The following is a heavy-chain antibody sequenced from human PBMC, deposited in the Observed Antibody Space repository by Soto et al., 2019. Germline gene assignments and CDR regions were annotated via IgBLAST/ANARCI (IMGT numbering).Heavy chain of an antibody. J-gene: IGHJ4*02. CDR1: GGSISSGDYY. CDR3: ARSYYYDSSGYSGSLDY. Sequence: SETLSLTCTVSGGSISSGDYYWSWIRQPPGKGLEWIGYIYYSGSTYYNPSLKSRVTISVDTSKNQFSLKLSSVTAADTAVYYCARSYYYDSSGYSGSLDYWGQGTLVTVSS. D-gene: IGHD3-22*01. V-gene: IGHV4-30-4*01. CDR2: IYYSGST.